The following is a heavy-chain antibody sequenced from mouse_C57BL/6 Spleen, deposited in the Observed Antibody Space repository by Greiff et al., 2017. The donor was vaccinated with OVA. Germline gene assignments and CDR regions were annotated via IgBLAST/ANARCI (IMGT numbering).Heavy chain of an antibody. CDR2: INPSTGGT. CDR1: GYSFTGYY. CDR3: ARLGLRAWFAY. V-gene: IGHV1-42*01. Sequence: VQLKESGPELVKPGASVKISCKASGYSFTGYYMNWVKQSPEKSLEWIGEINPSTGGTTYNQKFKAKATLTVDKSSSTAYMQLKSLTSEDSAVYYCARLGLRAWFAYWGQGTLVTVSA. J-gene: IGHJ3*01. D-gene: IGHD4-1*01.